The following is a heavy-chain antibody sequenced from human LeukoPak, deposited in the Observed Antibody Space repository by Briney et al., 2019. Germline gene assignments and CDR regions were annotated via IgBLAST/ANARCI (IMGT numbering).Heavy chain of an antibody. Sequence: ASVKVSCKTSGYTFTDYYIHWVRRAPGQGLEWMGRINPGNGGTNYAQSFQGRVTMTRDTSITTVFMELSRLESDDTAVYFCARLRGSPDYWGQGTLVTVSS. CDR1: GYTFTDYY. D-gene: IGHD3-10*01. J-gene: IGHJ4*02. CDR2: INPGNGGT. CDR3: ARLRGSPDY. V-gene: IGHV1-2*06.